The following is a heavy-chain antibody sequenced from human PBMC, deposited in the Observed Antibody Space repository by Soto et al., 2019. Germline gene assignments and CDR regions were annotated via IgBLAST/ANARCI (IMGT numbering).Heavy chain of an antibody. CDR3: ASEIATQIYYYYYGMDV. J-gene: IGHJ6*02. CDR1: GGTFSSYA. V-gene: IGHV1-69*13. CDR2: IIPILGTA. Sequence: SVKVSCKASGGTFSSYAISWVRQAPGQGLEWMGGIIPILGTANYAQKFQGRVTITADESTSTAYMELSSLRSEDTAVYYCASEIATQIYYYYYGMDVWGQGTTVTVSS. D-gene: IGHD6-13*01.